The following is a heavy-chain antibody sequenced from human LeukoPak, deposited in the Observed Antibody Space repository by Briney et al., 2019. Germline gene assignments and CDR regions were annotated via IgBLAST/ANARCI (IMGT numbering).Heavy chain of an antibody. CDR2: INTDGSST. CDR3: ARVEGPNFTLYDFWSGYYHDAFDI. D-gene: IGHD3-3*01. V-gene: IGHV3-74*01. J-gene: IGHJ3*02. CDR1: GFTFSSYW. Sequence: GGSLRLSCAASGFTFSSYWMHWVRQAPGKGLVWVSRINTDGSSTSYADSVKGRFTISRDNAKNTLYLQMNSLRAEDTAVYYCARVEGPNFTLYDFWSGYYHDAFDIWGQGTMVTVSS.